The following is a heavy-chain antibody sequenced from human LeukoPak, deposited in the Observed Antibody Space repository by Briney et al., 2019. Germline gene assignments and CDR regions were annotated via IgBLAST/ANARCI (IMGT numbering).Heavy chain of an antibody. D-gene: IGHD4-17*01. CDR1: GGTFSSYA. Sequence: SVKVSCKASGGTFSSYAISWVRQAPGQGLEWMGGIIPIFGTANYAQKFQGRVTITADESTSTAYMELSSLRSEDTAVYYCARGDYGNNWFDPWGQGTLVTVSS. CDR3: ARGDYGNNWFDP. V-gene: IGHV1-69*01. J-gene: IGHJ5*02. CDR2: IIPIFGTA.